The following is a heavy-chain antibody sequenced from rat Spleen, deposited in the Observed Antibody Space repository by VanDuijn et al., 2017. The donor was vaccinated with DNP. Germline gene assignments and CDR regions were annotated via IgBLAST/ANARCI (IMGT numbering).Heavy chain of an antibody. V-gene: IGHV2-6*01. CDR1: GFSLTSYS. Sequence: QVQLKESGPGLVQPSQTLSLTCTVSGFSLTSYSVAWVRQPPGKGLEWIAAMSSGGITYYNPVLKSRLSISRDTSKSQVFLKMNSLQTEDTAMYFCVRSDYSDDSYYYGYFDYWGQGVMVTVSS. J-gene: IGHJ2*01. CDR3: VRSDYSDDSYYYGYFDY. D-gene: IGHD1-12*02. CDR2: MSSGGIT.